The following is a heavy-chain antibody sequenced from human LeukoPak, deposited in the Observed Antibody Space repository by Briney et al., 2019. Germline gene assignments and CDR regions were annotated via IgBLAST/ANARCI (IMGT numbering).Heavy chain of an antibody. CDR3: ARDWGLRGSGSYPVT. CDR2: IYYSGST. D-gene: IGHD3-10*01. J-gene: IGHJ4*02. V-gene: IGHV4-30-4*08. Sequence: SSETLSLTCTVSGGSISSGDYYWSWIRQPPGRGLEWIGYIYYSGSTYYNPSLKSRVTISVDTSKNQFSLKLSSVTAADTAVYYCARDWGLRGSGSYPVTWGQGTLVTVSS. CDR1: GGSISSGDYY.